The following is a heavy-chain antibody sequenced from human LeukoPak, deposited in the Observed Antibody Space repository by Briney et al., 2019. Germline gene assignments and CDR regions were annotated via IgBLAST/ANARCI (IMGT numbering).Heavy chain of an antibody. J-gene: IGHJ6*03. D-gene: IGHD4-11*01. Sequence: GGSLRLSCAASGFTVSSNYMSWVRQAPGKGLEWVSIIYIVVSTYYADSVKGRFTISRDNSKNTLYLQINSLRAEDTAVYYCARDRTGQQLISRKEYYYMDVWGKGTTVTISS. CDR1: GFTVSSNY. V-gene: IGHV3-66*01. CDR3: ARDRTGQQLISRKEYYYMDV. CDR2: IYIVVST.